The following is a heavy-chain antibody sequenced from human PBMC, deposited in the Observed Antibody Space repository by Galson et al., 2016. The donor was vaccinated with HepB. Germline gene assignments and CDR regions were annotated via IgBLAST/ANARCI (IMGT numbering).Heavy chain of an antibody. D-gene: IGHD3-10*01. CDR1: GFTFSSHA. V-gene: IGHV3-30*18. Sequence: SLRLSCAASGFTFSSHAMHWVRQAPGKGLEWVAVISYEGSHMYSADPVTGRFTLSRDNSNSTLYLQMNSLRPEDTAVYYCAKDQAPFRFGDYHFDSWGQGTLVIVSS. J-gene: IGHJ4*02. CDR3: AKDQAPFRFGDYHFDS. CDR2: ISYEGSHM.